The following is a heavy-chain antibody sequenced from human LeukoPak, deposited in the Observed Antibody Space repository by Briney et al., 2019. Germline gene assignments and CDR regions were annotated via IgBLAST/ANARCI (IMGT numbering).Heavy chain of an antibody. V-gene: IGHV3-33*06. D-gene: IGHD6-13*01. CDR2: IWYDGSNK. J-gene: IGHJ5*02. CDR1: GITFSSYG. CDR3: AKNELPSSWYWFDP. Sequence: PGGSLRLSCAASGITFSSYGMHWVRQAPGKGLEWVAVIWYDGSNKYYADSVKGRFTISRDNSKNTLYLQMNSLRAEDTAVYYCAKNELPSSWYWFDPWGQGTLVTVSS.